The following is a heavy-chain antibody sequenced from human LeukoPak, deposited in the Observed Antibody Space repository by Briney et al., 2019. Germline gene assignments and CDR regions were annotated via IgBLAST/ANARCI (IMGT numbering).Heavy chain of an antibody. CDR3: ARSPYTSGWYGVGY. D-gene: IGHD6-19*01. J-gene: IGHJ4*02. Sequence: PGGSLRLSCAASGFTFSSYWMSWVRQAPGKGLEWVANIKQDGSEKYYVDSVMGRFTISRDNAKNSLYLQLNSLRAEDTAVYYCARSPYTSGWYGVGYWGQGTLVTVSS. CDR1: GFTFSSYW. V-gene: IGHV3-7*01. CDR2: IKQDGSEK.